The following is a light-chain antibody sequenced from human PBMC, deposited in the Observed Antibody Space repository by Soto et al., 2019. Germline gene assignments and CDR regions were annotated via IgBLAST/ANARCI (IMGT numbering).Light chain of an antibody. V-gene: IGKV3-20*01. CDR2: GVS. CDR3: GQFVSAPPRT. J-gene: IGKJ1*01. CDR1: QSVSSTF. Sequence: EIVLTQSPCTLSLSPGERATLSCRASQSVSSTFLAWYQQKPGQAPRLLIYGVSKRATGIPDRFSGSGSGTDFTLTISRLEPEDFAVYFCGQFVSAPPRTFGQGTKVEIK.